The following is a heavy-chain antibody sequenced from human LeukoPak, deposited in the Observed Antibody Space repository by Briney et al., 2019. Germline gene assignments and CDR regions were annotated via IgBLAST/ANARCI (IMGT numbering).Heavy chain of an antibody. J-gene: IGHJ4*02. CDR2: ISWNSGSI. Sequence: GGSLRLSCAASGFTFDDYAMHWVRQAPGKGLEWVSGISWNSGSIGYVDSVKGRFTISRDNAKNSLNLQMNSLRAEDTALYYCAKDRQYYYDSSGYYDYWGQGTLVTVSS. CDR1: GFTFDDYA. D-gene: IGHD3-22*01. CDR3: AKDRQYYYDSSGYYDY. V-gene: IGHV3-9*01.